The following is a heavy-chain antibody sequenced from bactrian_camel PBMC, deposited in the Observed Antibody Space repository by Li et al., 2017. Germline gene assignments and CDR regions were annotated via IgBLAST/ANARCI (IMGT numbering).Heavy chain of an antibody. CDR2: IFTGGPAV. CDR1: GGPYAGHC. CDR3: AADPECLPYSDLNY. J-gene: IGHJ4*01. V-gene: IGHV3S1*01. D-gene: IGHD4*01. Sequence: VQLVESGGSSVQAGGSLRLSCVSSGGPYAGHCMGWFRQAPGKQREVIATIFTGGPAVYYAASVKGRFAISRDDAENTLYLQMDSLTPEDTAMYYCAADPECLPYSDLNYWGQGTQVTVS.